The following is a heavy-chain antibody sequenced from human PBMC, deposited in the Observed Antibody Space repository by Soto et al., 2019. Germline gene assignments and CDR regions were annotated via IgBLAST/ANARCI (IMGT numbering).Heavy chain of an antibody. J-gene: IGHJ4*02. CDR1: GFTFSDYY. CDR3: ARLRASTWYMGGYLDY. CDR2: IVSSSSYT. D-gene: IGHD6-13*01. V-gene: IGHV3-11*06. Sequence: QVQLVESGGGLVKPGGSLRLSCAASGFTFSDYYMSWIRQAPGKGLELVSYIVSSSSYTNYADSVKGRFTISRDNAKNSLFLEMNSLRAEDTAVYYCARLRASTWYMGGYLDYWGLGTLVTVSS.